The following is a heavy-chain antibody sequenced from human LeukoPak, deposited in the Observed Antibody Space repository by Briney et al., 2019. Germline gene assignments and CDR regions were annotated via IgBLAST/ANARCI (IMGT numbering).Heavy chain of an antibody. J-gene: IGHJ4*02. CDR2: IYFSGST. D-gene: IGHD1-26*01. V-gene: IGHV4-39*01. CDR3: ARRPTTSIVGATTNYFDH. CDR1: GGSTSSSNYY. Sequence: PSETLSLTCTVSGGSTSSSNYYWGWIRQPPGKGLEWIGSIYFSGSTYYSPSLKSRATLSIDTSKNQFSLKLTSVTAADTAVYYCARRPTTSIVGATTNYFDHWGQGTLVTVSS.